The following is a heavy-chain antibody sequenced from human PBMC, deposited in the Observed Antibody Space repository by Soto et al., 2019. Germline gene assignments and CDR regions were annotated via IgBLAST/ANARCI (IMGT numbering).Heavy chain of an antibody. CDR1: GFTFTDYY. CDR2: ISGSGGSM. CDR3: AKRYCSGDSCYSDWYFDL. V-gene: IGHV3-11*01. D-gene: IGHD2-15*01. J-gene: IGHJ2*01. Sequence: PGGSLRLSCAASGFTFTDYYMSWIRQAPGKGLEWVSYISGSGGSMYYADSVKGRFTISRDNAKNSLYLQMNSLTVEDTAVYYCAKRYCSGDSCYSDWYFDLWGRGTLVTVSS.